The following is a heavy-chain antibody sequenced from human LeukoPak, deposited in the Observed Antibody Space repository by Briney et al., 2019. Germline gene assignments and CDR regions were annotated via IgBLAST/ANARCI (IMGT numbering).Heavy chain of an antibody. D-gene: IGHD3-10*01. Sequence: ASVKVSCKASGYTFTNYAINWVRQAPGQGLEWTGWINTNTGNPTYAQGFTGRFVFSLDTSVSTAYLQISSLKAEDTAVYYCARSGGSGSHYARYYYYYMDVWGKGTTVTVSS. J-gene: IGHJ6*03. V-gene: IGHV7-4-1*02. CDR3: ARSGGSGSHYARYYYYYMDV. CDR1: GYTFTNYA. CDR2: INTNTGNP.